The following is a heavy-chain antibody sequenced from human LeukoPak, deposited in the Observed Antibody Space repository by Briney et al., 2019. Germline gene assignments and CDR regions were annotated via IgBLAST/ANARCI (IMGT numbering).Heavy chain of an antibody. CDR1: SGSISSYY. D-gene: IGHD2-2*01. V-gene: IGHV4-59*01. J-gene: IGHJ4*02. Sequence: SETLSLTCTVSSGSISSYYWSWIRQPPGKGLEWIGYIYYSGSTNYNPSLKSRVTISVDTSKNQFSLRLSSVTAADTAVYYCAISSTRYYFDYWGQGTLVTVSS. CDR2: IYYSGST. CDR3: AISSTRYYFDY.